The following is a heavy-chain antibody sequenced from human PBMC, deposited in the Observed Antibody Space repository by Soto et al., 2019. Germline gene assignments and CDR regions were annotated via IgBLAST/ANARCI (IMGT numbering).Heavy chain of an antibody. V-gene: IGHV3-23*01. J-gene: IGHJ6*02. CDR1: GFTFSSYA. CDR2: ISGSGGST. Sequence: GGSLRLSCAASGFTFSSYAMSWVRQAPGKGLEWVSAISGSGGSTYYADSVKGRFTISRDNSKNTLYLQMNSLRAEDTAVYYCAKGSGDGVVPAAIGGYYYYYYGMDVWGQGTTVTVSS. D-gene: IGHD2-2*02. CDR3: AKGSGDGVVPAAIGGYYYYYYGMDV.